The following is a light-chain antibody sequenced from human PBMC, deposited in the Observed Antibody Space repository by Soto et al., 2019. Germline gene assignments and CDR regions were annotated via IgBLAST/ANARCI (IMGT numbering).Light chain of an antibody. CDR3: QQYGSSPRT. Sequence: EIVLTQSPGTLSLSPGERATLSCRASQSVSGSYLAWYQQKPGQAPRLLIYGASSRATGIPDRFSGSGSGTDSTLTISRLEPEEFAVYYCQQYGSSPRTFGQGTKLEIK. CDR2: GAS. J-gene: IGKJ2*01. CDR1: QSVSGSY. V-gene: IGKV3-20*01.